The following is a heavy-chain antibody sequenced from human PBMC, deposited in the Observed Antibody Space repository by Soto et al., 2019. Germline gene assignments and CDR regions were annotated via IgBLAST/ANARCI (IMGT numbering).Heavy chain of an antibody. V-gene: IGHV3-30-3*01. Sequence: QVQLVESGGGVVQPGRSLRLSCAASGFTFSSYAMHWVRQAPGKGLEWVAVISYDGSNKYYADSVKGRFTISRDNSKNTLYLQMNSLRAEDTAVYYCARRYSSSWYDDYYYGMDVWGQGTTVTVSS. CDR1: GFTFSSYA. CDR2: ISYDGSNK. CDR3: ARRYSSSWYDDYYYGMDV. D-gene: IGHD6-13*01. J-gene: IGHJ6*02.